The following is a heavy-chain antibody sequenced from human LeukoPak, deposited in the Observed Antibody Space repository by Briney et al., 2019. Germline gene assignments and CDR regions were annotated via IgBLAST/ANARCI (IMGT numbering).Heavy chain of an antibody. CDR1: GFTFISYG. Sequence: PGGSLRLSCAASGFTFISYGMTWVRQSPGKGLEWVSAISGSGGSTYYADSVKGRFTISRDNSKNTLYLQMNSLRAEDTAVYYCAKFGGAFDIWGQGTMVTVSS. CDR3: AKFGGAFDI. V-gene: IGHV3-23*01. D-gene: IGHD2-15*01. CDR2: ISGSGGST. J-gene: IGHJ3*02.